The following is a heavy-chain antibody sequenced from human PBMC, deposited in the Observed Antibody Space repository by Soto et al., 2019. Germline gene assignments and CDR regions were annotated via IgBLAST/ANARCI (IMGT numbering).Heavy chain of an antibody. J-gene: IGHJ4*02. D-gene: IGHD6-6*01. CDR2: ISGHNGNT. CDR3: ARDFKVGGQLVGGFDY. CDR1: GYTFTRFG. V-gene: IGHV1-18*01. Sequence: QVQLVQSGTEVKKPGASVKVSCKASGYTFTRFGINWVRQAPGQGLEWMGWISGHNGNTHSAQNFQGRVTVTTDTATSTVYMELRSLRYDDTVVYYCARDFKVGGQLVGGFDYWGQGTLVTVSS.